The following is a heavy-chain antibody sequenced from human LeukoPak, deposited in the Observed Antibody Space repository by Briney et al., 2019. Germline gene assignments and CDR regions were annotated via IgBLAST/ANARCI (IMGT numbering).Heavy chain of an antibody. Sequence: PGGSLRLSCAGSGFTFSSYEMNWVRHAPGKRLEWVSYISSSGSTIYYADSVKGRFTISRDNSKNTLYLQMNSLRAEDTAVYYCARATPYYYDSSGYSSMDVWGKGTTVTVSS. CDR3: ARATPYYYDSSGYSSMDV. J-gene: IGHJ6*03. D-gene: IGHD3-22*01. CDR1: GFTFSSYE. CDR2: ISSSGSTI. V-gene: IGHV3-48*03.